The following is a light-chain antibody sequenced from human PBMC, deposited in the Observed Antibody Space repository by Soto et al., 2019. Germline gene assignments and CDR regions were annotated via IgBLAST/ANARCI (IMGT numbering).Light chain of an antibody. CDR3: CSYAGSSSAYV. V-gene: IGLV2-23*02. J-gene: IGLJ1*01. CDR1: SSDFGSYNV. CDR2: EVS. Sequence: SVLTQPAPLSGSPGQSITISCPGTSSDFGSYNVVSWYQQHPGKAPKLLIYEVSKRPSGVSDRFSGSKSGNTASLTISGLQAEDEADYHCCSYAGSSSAYVFGTGTKVTVL.